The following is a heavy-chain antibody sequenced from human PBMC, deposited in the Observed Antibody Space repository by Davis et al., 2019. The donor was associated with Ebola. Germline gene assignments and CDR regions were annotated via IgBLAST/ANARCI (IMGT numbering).Heavy chain of an antibody. Sequence: MPSETLSLTCTVSGGSISSSSYSWNWIRQPPGKGLEWIGEINHSGSTNYNPSLKSRVTISVDTSKNQFSLKLSSVTAADTAVYYCARLGYCSGGSCVYYYYGMDVWGQGTTVTVSS. D-gene: IGHD2-15*01. CDR2: INHSGST. CDR3: ARLGYCSGGSCVYYYYGMDV. J-gene: IGHJ6*02. CDR1: GGSISSSSYS. V-gene: IGHV4-39*07.